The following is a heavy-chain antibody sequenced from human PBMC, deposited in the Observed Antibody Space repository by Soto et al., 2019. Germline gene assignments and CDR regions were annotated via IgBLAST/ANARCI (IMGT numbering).Heavy chain of an antibody. J-gene: IGHJ3*02. Sequence: QVQLVQSGAEVKKPGSSVKVSCKASGGTFSSYAISWVRQAPGQGLEWMGGIIPIFGTANYAQKFQGRVTMTADESTRTAYKELSSLRSEDTAVYYCARDRGVAGTSHARYAFDIWGQWTLVTGSS. D-gene: IGHD6-19*01. CDR3: ARDRGVAGTSHARYAFDI. V-gene: IGHV1-69*01. CDR1: GGTFSSYA. CDR2: IIPIFGTA.